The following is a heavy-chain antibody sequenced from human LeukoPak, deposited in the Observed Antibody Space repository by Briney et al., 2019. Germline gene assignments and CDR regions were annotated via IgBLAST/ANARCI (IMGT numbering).Heavy chain of an antibody. V-gene: IGHV4-61*02. J-gene: IGHJ3*02. CDR1: GGSISSGSYY. CDR2: IYTSGST. D-gene: IGHD3-3*01. CDR3: ASRTYYDFWSGYRGKDAFDI. Sequence: SETLSLTCTVSGGSISSGSYYWSWIRQPAGKGLEWIGRIYTSGSTNYNPSLKSRVTISVDTSKNQFSLKLSSVTAADTAVYYCASRTYYDFWSGYRGKDAFDIWGQGTVVTVSS.